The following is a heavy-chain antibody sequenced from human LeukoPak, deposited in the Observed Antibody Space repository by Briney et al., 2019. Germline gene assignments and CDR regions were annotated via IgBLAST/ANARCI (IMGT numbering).Heavy chain of an antibody. D-gene: IGHD4-23*01. CDR3: AKDYDGNSNSDY. CDR2: ISYDGSNK. CDR1: GFTFSIYG. J-gene: IGHJ4*02. V-gene: IGHV3-30*18. Sequence: GGSLRLSCAAFGFTFSIYGMHWVRQAPGKGLEWVAVISYDGSNKYYADSVKGRFTISRDNSKNTLYLQMNSLRAEDTAVYYCAKDYDGNSNSDYWGQGTLVTVSS.